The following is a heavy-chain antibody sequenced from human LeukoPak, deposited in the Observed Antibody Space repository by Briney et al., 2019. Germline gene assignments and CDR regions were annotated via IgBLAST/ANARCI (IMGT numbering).Heavy chain of an antibody. J-gene: IGHJ1*01. CDR2: ISGGGDNT. CDR3: AKPVDGASVQRYFQH. D-gene: IGHD1-1*01. V-gene: IGHV3-23*01. CDR1: GFTFSRYA. Sequence: GGSLRLSCAASGFTFSRYAMSWVRQAPGKGLEWVSAISGGGDNTYYADSVRGRFTISRDNSKNTLFLQMNSLRAEDTAIYYCAKPVDGASVQRYFQHWGQGTLVTVSS.